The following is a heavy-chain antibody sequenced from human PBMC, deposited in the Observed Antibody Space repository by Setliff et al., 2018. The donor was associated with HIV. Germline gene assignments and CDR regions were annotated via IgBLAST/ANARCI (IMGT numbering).Heavy chain of an antibody. D-gene: IGHD6-6*01. V-gene: IGHV4-39*01. CDR2: VYYTGST. Sequence: SETLSLTCTVSGGSINSGGYYWGWIRQPTGKGLEWIGTVYYTGSTQYNPSFKSRVTISVDTSKNQFSLKLISVTAADTAVYYCARMESTRPPRGLDYWGQGALVTVSS. CDR3: ARMESTRPPRGLDY. J-gene: IGHJ4*02. CDR1: GGSINSGGYY.